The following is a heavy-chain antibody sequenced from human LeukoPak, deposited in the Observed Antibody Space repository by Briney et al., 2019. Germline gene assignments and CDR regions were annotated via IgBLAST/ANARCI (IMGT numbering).Heavy chain of an antibody. V-gene: IGHV1-8*01. CDR3: ARVARGYCSGGSCYFGY. CDR2: MNPNSGNT. D-gene: IGHD2-15*01. J-gene: IGHJ4*02. Sequence: ASVKVSCKASGYTFTSYDIHWVRPATGQGLEWMGWMNPNSGNTGYAQKFQGRVTMTRNTSISTAYMELSSLRSEDTAVYYCARVARGYCSGGSCYFGYWGQGTLVTVSS. CDR1: GYTFTSYD.